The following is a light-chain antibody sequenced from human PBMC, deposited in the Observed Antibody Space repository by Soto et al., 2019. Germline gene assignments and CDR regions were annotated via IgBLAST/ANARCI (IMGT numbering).Light chain of an antibody. CDR1: SSNIGADYD. V-gene: IGLV1-40*01. J-gene: IGLJ1*01. CDR2: GDY. Sequence: QSVLTQPPSVSGAPGQRVTISRTGSSSNIGADYDVHWYQHLPGTAPKLLIFGDYNRPSGVPDRISGSRSGTSASLAITGLQADDEADYYCQSYDRSLSGFVFGTGTKVTVL. CDR3: QSYDRSLSGFV.